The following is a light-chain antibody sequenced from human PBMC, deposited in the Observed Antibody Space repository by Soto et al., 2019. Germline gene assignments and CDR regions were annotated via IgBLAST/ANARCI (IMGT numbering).Light chain of an antibody. CDR3: QQYNRWPPNA. CDR2: DAS. Sequence: VVMTQSPAYLSVSPGDRATLSCRASQSIRDQLAWYQQRPGQAPRLLIYDASTRATGIPTRFSGSGSGTEFTLTISSLQSEDFAVYYCQQYNRWPPNAFGPGTKLEI. J-gene: IGKJ2*01. CDR1: QSIRDQ. V-gene: IGKV3-15*01.